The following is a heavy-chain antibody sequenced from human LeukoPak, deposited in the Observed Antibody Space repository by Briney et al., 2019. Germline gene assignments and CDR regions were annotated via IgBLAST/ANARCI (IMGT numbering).Heavy chain of an antibody. J-gene: IGHJ6*03. CDR1: GYTFTSYG. V-gene: IGHV1-18*01. Sequence: ASVKVSCKASGYTFTSYGISWVRQAPGQGLEWMGWISAYNGNTNYAQKLQGRVTMTTDTSTSTAYMELRSLRSDDTAVYYCARMVVPAAISVYYYYMDVWGKGTTVTVSS. D-gene: IGHD2-2*02. CDR2: ISAYNGNT. CDR3: ARMVVPAAISVYYYYMDV.